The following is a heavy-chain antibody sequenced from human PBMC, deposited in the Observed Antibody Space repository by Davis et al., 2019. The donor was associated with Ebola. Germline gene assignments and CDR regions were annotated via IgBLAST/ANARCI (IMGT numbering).Heavy chain of an antibody. CDR3: ASSTVVFWFDP. Sequence: GESLKISCAASGFTFSSYAMSWVRQAPGKGLEWVSAISGSGGSTYYADSVKGRFTISRDNSKNTLYLQMNSLRAEDTAVYYCASSTVVFWFDPWGQGTLVTVSS. CDR2: ISGSGGST. CDR1: GFTFSSYA. D-gene: IGHD4-23*01. V-gene: IGHV3-23*01. J-gene: IGHJ5*02.